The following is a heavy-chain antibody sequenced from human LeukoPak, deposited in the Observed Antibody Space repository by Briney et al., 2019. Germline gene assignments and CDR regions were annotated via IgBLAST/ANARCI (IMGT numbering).Heavy chain of an antibody. CDR2: ISSSGGST. V-gene: IGHV3-23*01. D-gene: IGHD6-13*01. Sequence: PGGSLRLSCAASGFTFSSYAMSWVRQAPGKGLEWVSAISSSGGSTYYADSVKGRFTISRDNSKNTLYLQMNSLRAEDTAVYFCAKRGSSSSPSRIDYWGQGTLVTVSS. CDR3: AKRGSSSSPSRIDY. J-gene: IGHJ4*02. CDR1: GFTFSSYA.